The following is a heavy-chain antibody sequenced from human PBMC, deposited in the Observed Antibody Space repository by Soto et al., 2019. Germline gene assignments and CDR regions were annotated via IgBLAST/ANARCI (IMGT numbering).Heavy chain of an antibody. D-gene: IGHD1-26*01. V-gene: IGHV5-51*01. J-gene: IGHJ6*02. CDR1: GYGFTSYW. CDR3: ARHIRGTNYYGMDV. Sequence: PGESRKISCKGSGYGFTSYWIGWVRQMPGKGLKWMGIIYPGDSDTRYSPSFQGEATISADKSISTAYLQWSSLKASDTAMYYCARHIRGTNYYGMDVWGQGTTVTVSS. CDR2: IYPGDSDT.